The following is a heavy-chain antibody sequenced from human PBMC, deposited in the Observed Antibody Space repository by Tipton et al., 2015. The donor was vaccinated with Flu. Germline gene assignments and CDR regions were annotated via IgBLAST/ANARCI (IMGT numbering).Heavy chain of an antibody. Sequence: SLRLSCAASGFTFSSYAMHWVRQAPGKGLEWVAVMSYDGSNKFYGDPVKGRFTISRDYSRNMVFLQMDSLSGEDTAVYYCARDRWGSLDFWGQGTLVTVSS. CDR1: GFTFSSYA. D-gene: IGHD3-16*01. CDR2: MSYDGSNK. V-gene: IGHV3-30*04. CDR3: ARDRWGSLDF. J-gene: IGHJ4*02.